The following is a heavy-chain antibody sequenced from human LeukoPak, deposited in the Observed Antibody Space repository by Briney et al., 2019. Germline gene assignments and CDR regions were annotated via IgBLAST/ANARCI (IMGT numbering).Heavy chain of an antibody. CDR3: ARVRDYYGSSGYYYNFFDD. Sequence: ASVKVSXKVSGYTFTSYYMHWVRQAPGQGLEWMGLINPSGGSTSYAQKFQGRVTMTRDTSTSTVYMDLSSLRYDDTAVYYCARVRDYYGSSGYYYNFFDDWGQGTLVTASS. V-gene: IGHV1-46*01. J-gene: IGHJ4*02. D-gene: IGHD3-22*01. CDR1: GYTFTSYY. CDR2: INPSGGST.